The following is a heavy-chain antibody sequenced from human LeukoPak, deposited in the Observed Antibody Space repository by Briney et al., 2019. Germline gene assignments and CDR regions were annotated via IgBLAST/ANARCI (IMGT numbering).Heavy chain of an antibody. CDR3: ATKQWLAPPPDS. CDR2: INTDGTVT. CDR1: GFTFSKYW. D-gene: IGHD6-19*01. V-gene: IGHV3-74*01. J-gene: IGHJ4*02. Sequence: PGGPLRLSCAASGFTFSKYWMLWVRHAPGKGLESVSRINTDGTVTTYADSVKVRFTFSRYNADNTMFLQMNSVRDEDTAVYYCATKQWLAPPPDSWGQGTPVTVSS.